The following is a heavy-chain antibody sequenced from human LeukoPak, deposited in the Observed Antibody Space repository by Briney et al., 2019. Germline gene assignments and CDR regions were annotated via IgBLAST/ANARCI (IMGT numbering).Heavy chain of an antibody. CDR3: AITGGPTVTAFDL. D-gene: IGHD4-17*01. Sequence: TGGSLRLSCVASGFIFRNYWMSWVRQAPGKGLEWVANINHDGGDKNYVDSVKGRFTISRDNAKSSLYLQMSSLRVEDTAVYYCAITGGPTVTAFDLWGQGILVTVPS. J-gene: IGHJ4*02. V-gene: IGHV3-7*02. CDR2: INHDGGDK. CDR1: GFIFRNYW.